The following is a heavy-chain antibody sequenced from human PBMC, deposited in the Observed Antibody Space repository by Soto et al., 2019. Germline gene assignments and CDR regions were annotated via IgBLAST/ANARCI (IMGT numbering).Heavy chain of an antibody. CDR2: INPDSGAT. CDR3: ARDVGGGENH. V-gene: IGHV1-2*02. D-gene: IGHD3-16*01. CDR1: GYTFTGYF. J-gene: IGHJ5*02. Sequence: ASVKVSCKASGYTFTGYFLNWVRQAPGQGLEWMGWINPDSGATNYAQKFQGRVTMTRDTSITTAYMELSGLTFDDGAVYYCARDVGGGENHWGQGAQVTVSS.